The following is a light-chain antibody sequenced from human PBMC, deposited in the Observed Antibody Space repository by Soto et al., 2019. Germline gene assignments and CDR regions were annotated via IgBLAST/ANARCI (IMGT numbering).Light chain of an antibody. V-gene: IGKV1-5*01. CDR3: QQYNSYSST. CDR1: QSISSW. Sequence: DIHMTQSPSTLSASLGDRVTITCRASQSISSWLAWYKQKPGKAPKLLIYDASILESGVPSRFSGVGSGTDFTLTISSLQPDDFATYYCQQYNSYSSTFGQGTKLEIK. J-gene: IGKJ1*01. CDR2: DAS.